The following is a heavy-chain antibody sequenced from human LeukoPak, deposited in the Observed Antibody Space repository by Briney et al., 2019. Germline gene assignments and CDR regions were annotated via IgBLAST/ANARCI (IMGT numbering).Heavy chain of an antibody. CDR1: GFSFDDYA. V-gene: IGHV3-9*01. D-gene: IGHD3-22*01. Sequence: GESLRLSCTASGFSFDDYAMHWVRQVPGKGLEWVSGLSWNTISMGYADSVKGRFTIPRDNAKNSLYLQMNSLRPEDTALYYCVKDRTYYYDSIGYFDYWGQGTLVTVSS. J-gene: IGHJ4*02. CDR3: VKDRTYYYDSIGYFDY. CDR2: LSWNTISM.